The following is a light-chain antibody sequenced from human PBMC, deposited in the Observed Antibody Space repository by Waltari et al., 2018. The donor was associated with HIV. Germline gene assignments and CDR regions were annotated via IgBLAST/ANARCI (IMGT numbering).Light chain of an antibody. V-gene: IGLV2-14*01. Sequence: QSALTQPASMSGSPGQSITISCTGSSLDIGLYDFVSWYKHLPNTAPPLIIYGVNRRPAGVTSRFSASKSGDVASLTISGLHTEDEADYYCTSHTLTRSLLFGGGTRLTVL. CDR3: TSHTLTRSLL. J-gene: IGLJ3*02. CDR2: GVN. CDR1: SLDIGLYDF.